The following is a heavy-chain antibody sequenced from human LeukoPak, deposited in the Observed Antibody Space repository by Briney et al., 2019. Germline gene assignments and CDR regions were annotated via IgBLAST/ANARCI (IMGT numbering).Heavy chain of an antibody. CDR3: ARWGMRAVAGFDY. J-gene: IGHJ4*02. CDR2: ISPSGGST. Sequence: ASVKVSCKAFGYTFTSNYMHWVRQAPGQGPEWMGVISPSGGSTTYAQKFQGRVTLTRDTSTSTAYMELRSLRSDDTAVYYCARWGMRAVAGFDYWGQGTLVTVSS. V-gene: IGHV1-46*01. D-gene: IGHD6-19*01. CDR1: GYTFTSNY.